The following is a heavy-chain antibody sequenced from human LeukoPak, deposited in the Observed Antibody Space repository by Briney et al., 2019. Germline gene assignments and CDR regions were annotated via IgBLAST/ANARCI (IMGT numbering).Heavy chain of an antibody. CDR1: GFTFSNYW. D-gene: IGHD3-10*01. Sequence: GGSLRLSCAASGFTFSNYWMSWVRQAPGKGLEWVANIKQDGSKKNYVDSVKGRFTISRDNAKNSLYLQMNSLRVEDTAVYYCAGRSGSFDYWGQGTLVTVSS. V-gene: IGHV3-7*01. CDR2: IKQDGSKK. CDR3: AGRSGSFDY. J-gene: IGHJ4*02.